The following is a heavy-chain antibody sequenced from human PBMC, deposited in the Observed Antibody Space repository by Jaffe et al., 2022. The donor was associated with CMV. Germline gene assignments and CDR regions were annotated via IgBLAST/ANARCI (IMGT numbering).Heavy chain of an antibody. CDR3: ARQGTWIQLWKDAFDI. CDR1: GGSISSSSYY. J-gene: IGHJ3*02. D-gene: IGHD5-18*01. Sequence: QLQLQESGPGLVKPSETLSLTCTVSGGSISSSSYYWGWIRQPPGKGLEWIGSIYYSGSTYYNPSLKSRVTISVDTSKNQFSLKLSSVTAADTAVYYCARQGTWIQLWKDAFDIWGQGTMVTVSS. V-gene: IGHV4-39*01. CDR2: IYYSGST.